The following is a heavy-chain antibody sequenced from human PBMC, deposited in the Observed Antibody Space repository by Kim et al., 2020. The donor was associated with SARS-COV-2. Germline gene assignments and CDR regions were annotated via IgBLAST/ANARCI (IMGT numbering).Heavy chain of an antibody. D-gene: IGHD3-3*01. CDR3: ARGLQTYYDFWSGFGSWFDP. Sequence: ASVKVSCKASGYTFTSYDINWVRQATGQGLEWMGWMNPNSGNTGYAQKFQGRVTMTRNTSISTAYMELSSLRSEDTAVYYCARGLQTYYDFWSGFGSWFDPWGQGTLATVSS. CDR1: GYTFTSYD. J-gene: IGHJ5*02. V-gene: IGHV1-8*01. CDR2: MNPNSGNT.